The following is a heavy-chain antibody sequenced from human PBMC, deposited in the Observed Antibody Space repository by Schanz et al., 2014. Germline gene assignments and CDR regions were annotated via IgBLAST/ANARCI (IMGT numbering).Heavy chain of an antibody. J-gene: IGHJ4*02. CDR3: AKVAPAATYLDS. CDR1: GFTFITYT. V-gene: IGHV3-48*04. CDR2: ISSSGTSI. D-gene: IGHD2-2*01. Sequence: EVQLVESGGGLVQPGGSLRLSCATSGFTFITYTMNWVRQTPGKGLEWVSFISSSGTSIYYADSVKGRFTISRDNAKNSLFLQMNSLSAEDTAVYYCAKVAPAATYLDSWGLGTLVTVSS.